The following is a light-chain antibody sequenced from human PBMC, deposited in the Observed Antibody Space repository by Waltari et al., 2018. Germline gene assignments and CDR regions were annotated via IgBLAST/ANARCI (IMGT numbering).Light chain of an antibody. J-gene: IGLJ2*01. CDR1: SANIGAGYD. Sequence: QSVLTQPPSLSGAPGQRVTISCTGRSANIGAGYDAHWYQQFPETAPKPPSFGNNKRPSGVPDRFSGSKSGTSASLAITGLQAEDEAEYYCQSYDDSLGGSVTFGGGTKPTVL. CDR3: QSYDDSLGGSVT. V-gene: IGLV1-40*01. CDR2: GNN.